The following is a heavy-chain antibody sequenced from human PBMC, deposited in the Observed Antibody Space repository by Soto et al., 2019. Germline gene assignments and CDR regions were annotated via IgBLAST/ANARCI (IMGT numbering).Heavy chain of an antibody. CDR2: IYHSGST. J-gene: IGHJ6*02. CDR1: GGSISSSNW. V-gene: IGHV4-4*02. D-gene: IGHD2-8*01. Sequence: QVQLQESGPGLVKPSGTLSLTCAVSGGSISSSNWWSWVRQPPGKGLEWIGEIYHSGSTNYNPSLNSRVTISVDQSKNLLSMKLSSVTAADTAVYSCARRGHCTNRVYYYGMDVWGQGTTVTVSS. CDR3: ARRGHCTNRVYYYGMDV.